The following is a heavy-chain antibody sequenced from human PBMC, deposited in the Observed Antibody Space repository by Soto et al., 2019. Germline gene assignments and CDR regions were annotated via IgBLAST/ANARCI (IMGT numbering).Heavy chain of an antibody. CDR2: ISGYNGNT. Sequence: ASVKVSCKTSGYSFTTYGISWVRQAPGQGLEWMGWISGYNGNTKYAQKLQGRVTMTTDTSTSTAYMELRSLRSDDTAVYYCARDAAVGLFDYWGQGTLVTVSS. V-gene: IGHV1-18*01. D-gene: IGHD1-26*01. J-gene: IGHJ4*02. CDR1: GYSFTTYG. CDR3: ARDAAVGLFDY.